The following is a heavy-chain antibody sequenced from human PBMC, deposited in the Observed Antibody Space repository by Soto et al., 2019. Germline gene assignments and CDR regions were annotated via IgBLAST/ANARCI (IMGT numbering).Heavy chain of an antibody. Sequence: EVQLVESGGGLVQPGGSLRLSCAASGFTVSSNYMSWVRQAPGKGLEWVSVIYSGGSTYYADSVKGRFTISRDNSKNTLYLQMNSLRAEDTAVYYCARGGSSSWYWTYYLDYWGQGTLVTVSS. D-gene: IGHD6-13*01. CDR3: ARGGSSSWYWTYYLDY. J-gene: IGHJ4*02. CDR1: GFTVSSNY. CDR2: IYSGGST. V-gene: IGHV3-66*01.